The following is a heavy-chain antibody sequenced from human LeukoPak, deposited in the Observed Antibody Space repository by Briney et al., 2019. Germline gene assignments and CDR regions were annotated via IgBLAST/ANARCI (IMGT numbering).Heavy chain of an antibody. CDR1: GFTFSDFG. V-gene: IGHV3-33*01. Sequence: GGSLRLSCAASGFTFSDFGMHWVRKAPGKGLEWVAVIWYHGNEIHYVDPVKGRFTISRDNFRNTLYLQMSSLRAEDSAVYYCVRGSGGNGYGYWGDNWGQGTLVTVSS. D-gene: IGHD5-12*01. J-gene: IGHJ4*02. CDR2: IWYHGNEI. CDR3: VRGSGGNGYGYWGDN.